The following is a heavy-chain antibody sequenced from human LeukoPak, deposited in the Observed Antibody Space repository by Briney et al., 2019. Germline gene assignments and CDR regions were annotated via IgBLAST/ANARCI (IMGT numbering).Heavy chain of an antibody. V-gene: IGHV4-34*01. CDR1: GRSFSGYY. CDR2: INHSGST. D-gene: IGHD3-3*01. J-gene: IGHJ5*02. Sequence: SETLSLTCAVYGRSFSGYYWSWIRQPPGKVLEWIGEINHSGSTNYNPSLKSRVTISVDTSKNQFSLKLSSVTAADTAVYYCARGRSKTTIFGVVIITPWFDPWGQGTLVTVSS. CDR3: ARGRSKTTIFGVVIITPWFDP.